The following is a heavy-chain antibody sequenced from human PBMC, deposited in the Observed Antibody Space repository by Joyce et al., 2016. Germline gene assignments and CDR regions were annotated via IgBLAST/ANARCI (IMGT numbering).Heavy chain of an antibody. CDR1: RFAFSSYA. CDR3: AKDQDYGDYSVDY. CDR2: MSSSGGST. D-gene: IGHD4-17*01. V-gene: IGHV3-23*01. Sequence: EVQLLESGGGLVQPGGSLRLSCAASRFAFSSYAMSWVRQAPGKGLEWVSTMSSSGGSTYYADSVKGRFTISRDNSENTLYLQMNSLRAGDTAVYYCAKDQDYGDYSVDYWGQGTLVTVSS. J-gene: IGHJ4*02.